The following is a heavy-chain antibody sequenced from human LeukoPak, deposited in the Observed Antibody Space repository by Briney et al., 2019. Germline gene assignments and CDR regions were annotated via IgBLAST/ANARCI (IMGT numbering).Heavy chain of an antibody. V-gene: IGHV4-59*01. CDR2: TYYSGST. CDR3: ARAARGYYYDIPYYYYYYMDV. D-gene: IGHD3-22*01. CDR1: GGSISSYY. Sequence: SETLSLTCTVSGGSISSYYWSWIRQPPGKGLEWIGYTYYSGSTNYNPSLKSRVTISVDTSKNQFSLKLSFVTAADTAVYYCARAARGYYYDIPYYYYYYMDVWGKGTTVTISS. J-gene: IGHJ6*03.